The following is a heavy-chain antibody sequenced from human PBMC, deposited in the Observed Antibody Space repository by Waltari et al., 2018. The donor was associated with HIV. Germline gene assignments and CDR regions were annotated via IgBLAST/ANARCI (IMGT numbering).Heavy chain of an antibody. V-gene: IGHV4-39*01. Sequence: GWIRQPPGKGLEWIGSIYYSGSTYYNPSLKSRVTISVDTSKNQFSLKLSSVTAADTAVYYCARHSSVTKIHFDYWGQGTLVTVSS. D-gene: IGHD4-4*01. CDR3: ARHSSVTKIHFDY. CDR2: IYYSGST. J-gene: IGHJ4*02.